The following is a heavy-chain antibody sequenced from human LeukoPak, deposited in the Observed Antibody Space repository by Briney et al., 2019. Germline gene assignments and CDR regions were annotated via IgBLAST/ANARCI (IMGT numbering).Heavy chain of an antibody. Sequence: GGSLRLSCAASGFTVRTKYMSWVRQAPGKGLEWVSIIYSGESTYYAESVKGRFIVSRDNSKNTLYLQMNSLRVDDTAVYSCARVGDHYHWYFDLWGRGTLVTVSS. CDR3: ARVGDHYHWYFDL. J-gene: IGHJ2*01. D-gene: IGHD3-10*01. CDR2: IYSGEST. V-gene: IGHV3-53*01. CDR1: GFTVRTKY.